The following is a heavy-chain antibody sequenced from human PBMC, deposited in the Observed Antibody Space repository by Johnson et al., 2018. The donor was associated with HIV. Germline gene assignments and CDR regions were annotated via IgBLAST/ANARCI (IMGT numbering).Heavy chain of an antibody. Sequence: QVQLVESGGGVVQPGRSLRLSCAASGFTFSNYGMHWVRQAPGKGLEWVAVISYDGSNKYYADSVKGRFTISRDNSKRTLYLQMNSLRAEDTAVYYCAKSLPGYDAFDIWGQGTMVTVSS. V-gene: IGHV3-30*18. J-gene: IGHJ3*02. D-gene: IGHD5-12*01. CDR3: AKSLPGYDAFDI. CDR2: ISYDGSNK. CDR1: GFTFSNYG.